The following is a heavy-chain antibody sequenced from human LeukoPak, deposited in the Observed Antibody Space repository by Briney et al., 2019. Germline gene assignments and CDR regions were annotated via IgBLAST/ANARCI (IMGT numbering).Heavy chain of an antibody. CDR1: GFTFSSYS. Sequence: KPGGSLRLSCAASGFTFSSYSMNWVRQAPGKGLEWVSSISSSSSYIYYADSVKGRFTISRDNAKNSLYLQMNSLRAEDTAVYYCARGPYSSGWYGLDYWGQGTLVTVSS. CDR2: ISSSSSYI. D-gene: IGHD6-19*01. V-gene: IGHV3-21*01. CDR3: ARGPYSSGWYGLDY. J-gene: IGHJ4*02.